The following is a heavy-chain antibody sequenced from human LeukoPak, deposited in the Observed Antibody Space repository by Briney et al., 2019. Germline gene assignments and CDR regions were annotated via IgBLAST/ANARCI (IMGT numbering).Heavy chain of an antibody. CDR2: IYTGGST. V-gene: IGHV3-53*01. Sequence: GGSLRPSCAASGFTVSSHYMSWVRQAPGKGLEWVSVIYTGGSTYYADSVKGRFTISRDNSKNTLYVQMNSLRAEDTAVYYCARARGTSATAPDYWGQGTLVTVSS. J-gene: IGHJ4*02. CDR3: ARARGTSATAPDY. CDR1: GFTVSSHY. D-gene: IGHD1-14*01.